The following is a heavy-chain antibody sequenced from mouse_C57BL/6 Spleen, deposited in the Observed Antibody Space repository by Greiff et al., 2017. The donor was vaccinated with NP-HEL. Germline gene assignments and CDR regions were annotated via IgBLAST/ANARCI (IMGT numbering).Heavy chain of an antibody. CDR1: GYSITSGYD. CDR2: ISYSGST. V-gene: IGHV3-1*01. CDR3: ATSYYGSIAY. J-gene: IGHJ3*01. D-gene: IGHD1-1*01. Sequence: EVQLQESGPGMVKPSQSLSLTCTVTGYSITSGYDWHWIRHFPGNKLEWMGYISYSGSTNYNPSLKSRISITHDTSKNHFFLKLNSVTTEDTATYYCATSYYGSIAYWGQGTLVTVSA.